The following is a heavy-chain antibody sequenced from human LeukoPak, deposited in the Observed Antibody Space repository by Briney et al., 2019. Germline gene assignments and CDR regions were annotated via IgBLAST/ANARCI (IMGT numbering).Heavy chain of an antibody. J-gene: IGHJ4*02. Sequence: SETLSLTCTVSNGSISSYYWSWIRQPPGKGLEWIGYIYYSGSTKYNPALKSRVTISIDSSKNQFSLNLISVTAADTAVYYCARGTVTMDYWGRGILVTVSS. CDR1: NGSISSYY. D-gene: IGHD4-17*01. CDR2: IYYSGST. CDR3: ARGTVTMDY. V-gene: IGHV4-59*01.